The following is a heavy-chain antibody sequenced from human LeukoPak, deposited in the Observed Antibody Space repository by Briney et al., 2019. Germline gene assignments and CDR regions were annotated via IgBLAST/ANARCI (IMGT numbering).Heavy chain of an antibody. Sequence: GGSLRLSCAASGFTFSNSWMHWVRQTPGEGLVWVSCLKSDGTTTYADSVKGRFNISRDSAKNTLYLQMNSLRAEDTAVYYCARDGSYKFDYWGQGTLVTVCS. CDR3: ARDGSYKFDY. D-gene: IGHD1-26*01. V-gene: IGHV3-74*01. CDR2: LKSDGTT. J-gene: IGHJ4*02. CDR1: GFTFSNSW.